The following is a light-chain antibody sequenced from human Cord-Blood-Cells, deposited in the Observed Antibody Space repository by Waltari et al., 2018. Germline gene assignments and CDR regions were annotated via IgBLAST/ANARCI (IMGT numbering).Light chain of an antibody. CDR1: QGISTY. CDR3: RKYNSSPWT. V-gene: IGKV1-27*01. J-gene: IGKJ1*01. CDR2: AAS. Sequence: DIQMTQSPSSLSASVGDRVTITCRASQGISTYLAWYQQKPGKVPKLLIYAASTLQSGVPALFSGSGSGTDFTLTISSLQPEDVATYYCRKYNSSPWTFGQGTKVEIK.